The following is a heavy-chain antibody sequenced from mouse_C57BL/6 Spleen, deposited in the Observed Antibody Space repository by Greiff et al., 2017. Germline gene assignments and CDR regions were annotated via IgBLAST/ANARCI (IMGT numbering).Heavy chain of an antibody. D-gene: IGHD1-1*01. J-gene: IGHJ2*01. V-gene: IGHV3-1*01. CDR1: GYSITSGYD. CDR2: ISYSGST. Sequence: VQLKESGPGMVKPSQSLSLTCTVTGYSITSGYDWHWIRHFPGNKLEWMGYISYSGSTNYNPSLKSRISITHDTSKNHFFLKLNSVTTEDTATYYCARVLLRSYFDYWGQGTTLTVSS. CDR3: ARVLLRSYFDY.